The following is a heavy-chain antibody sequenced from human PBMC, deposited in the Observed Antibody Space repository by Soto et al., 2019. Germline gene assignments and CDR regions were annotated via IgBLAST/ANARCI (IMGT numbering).Heavy chain of an antibody. CDR2: INPSGGST. V-gene: IGHV1-46*01. D-gene: IGHD6-6*01. CDR1: GYTFTSYY. J-gene: IGHJ6*02. Sequence: ASVKVSCKASGYTFTSYYMHWVRQAPGQGLEWMGIINPSGGSTSYAQKFQGRVTMTRDTSTSTVYMELSSLRSEDTAVYYCARAIAARPGYYYGMDVWGQGTTVTVSS. CDR3: ARAIAARPGYYYGMDV.